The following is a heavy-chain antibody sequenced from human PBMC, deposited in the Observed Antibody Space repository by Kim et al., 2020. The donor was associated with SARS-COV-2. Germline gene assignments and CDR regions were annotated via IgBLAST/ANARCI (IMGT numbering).Heavy chain of an antibody. D-gene: IGHD3-22*01. CDR1: GYTFINYL. V-gene: IGHV1-3*01. J-gene: IGHJ4*02. CDR2: INAGNGNT. CDR3: ARDLVGDNSGYYDY. Sequence: ASVKVSCKTSGYTFINYLIHWVRQAPGQRLEWMGWINAGNGNTKYSQKFQGRVTITRDTSASTANMELSSLRSEDTAVYYCARDLVGDNSGYYDYWGQRTLVTVST.